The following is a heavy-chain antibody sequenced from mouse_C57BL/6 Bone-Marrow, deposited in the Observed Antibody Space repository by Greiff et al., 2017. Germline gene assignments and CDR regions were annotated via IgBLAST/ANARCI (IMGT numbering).Heavy chain of an antibody. CDR1: GYTFTSYG. D-gene: IGHD1-1*01. CDR3: ARGCHYGSSAWFAY. V-gene: IGHV1-81*01. Sequence: VQLQQSGAELARPGASVKLSCKASGYTFTSYGISWVKQRTGQGLEWIGEIYPRSGNTYYNEKFKGKATLTADKSSSTAYMELRSLTSEDSAVYFCARGCHYGSSAWFAYWGQGTLVTVSA. J-gene: IGHJ3*01. CDR2: IYPRSGNT.